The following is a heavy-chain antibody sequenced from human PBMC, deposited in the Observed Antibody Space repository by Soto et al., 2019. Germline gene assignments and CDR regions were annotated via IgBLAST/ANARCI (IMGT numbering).Heavy chain of an antibody. CDR2: ISGSGRTT. CDR1: GFTFGSYA. Sequence: EVQLLESGGGLVQPGGSLRLSCAASGFTFGSYAMNWLRQAPGRWLECVSFISGSGRTTYYADSVKGRFTVSRDNSKNTLYLQMNSLRAEDTALYYCAKFRGPSYSYYSMDVWGKGTTVTVSS. J-gene: IGHJ6*03. CDR3: AKFRGPSYSYYSMDV. D-gene: IGHD3-16*01. V-gene: IGHV3-23*01.